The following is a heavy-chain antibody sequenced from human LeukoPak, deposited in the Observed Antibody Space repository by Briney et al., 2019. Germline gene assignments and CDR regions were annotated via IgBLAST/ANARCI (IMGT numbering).Heavy chain of an antibody. CDR2: ISYDGSNK. J-gene: IGHJ6*02. Sequence: PGGSLRLSCAASGFTFSSYGMHWVRQAPGKGLEWVAVISYDGSNKYYADSVKGRFTISRDNSKNTLYLQMNSLRAEDTAVYYCAKDRHHYYDRNYYYYGMDVWGQGTTVTVSS. V-gene: IGHV3-30*18. CDR1: GFTFSSYG. D-gene: IGHD3-22*01. CDR3: AKDRHHYYDRNYYYYGMDV.